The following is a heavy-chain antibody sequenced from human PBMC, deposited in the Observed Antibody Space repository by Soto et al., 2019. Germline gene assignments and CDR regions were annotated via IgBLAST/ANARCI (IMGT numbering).Heavy chain of an antibody. CDR3: ARGDEYYDFWSGYYLSN. CDR1: GYTFTSYD. V-gene: IGHV1-8*01. Sequence: QVRLVQSGAEVKKPGASVKVSCKASGYTFTSYDINWVRQATGQGLEWMGWMNPNSGNTGYAQKFQGRVTMTRNTSISTAYMELSSLRSEDTAVYYCARGDEYYDFWSGYYLSNWGQGTLVTVSS. CDR2: MNPNSGNT. J-gene: IGHJ4*02. D-gene: IGHD3-3*01.